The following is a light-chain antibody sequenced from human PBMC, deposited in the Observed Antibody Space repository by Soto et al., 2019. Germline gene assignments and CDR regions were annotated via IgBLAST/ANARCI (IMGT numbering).Light chain of an antibody. CDR2: DAS. CDR3: QQYKNYSPST. CDR1: QSIGNL. J-gene: IGKJ2*01. V-gene: IGKV1-5*01. Sequence: DLEMTQSPSTLSASVGDRVTVTCRASQSIGNLLAWYQQKPGKAPNLLISDASNLESGVPSRFSGSGSETEFTLTITSLQPEDFATYYCQQYKNYSPSTFGQGTKLDI.